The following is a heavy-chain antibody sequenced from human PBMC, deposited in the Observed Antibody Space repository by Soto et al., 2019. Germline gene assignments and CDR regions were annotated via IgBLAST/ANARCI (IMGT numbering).Heavy chain of an antibody. CDR3: ARVTYYYDSSGYSPPGAFDI. CDR1: GFTFSSYW. V-gene: IGHV3-7*03. Sequence: GGSLRLSCAASGFTFSSYWLSWVRQAPGKGQEWVANIKQDGSEKYYVDSVKGRFTISRDNAKNSLYLQMNSLRAEDTAVYYCARVTYYYDSSGYSPPGAFDIWGQGTMVTVSS. D-gene: IGHD3-22*01. CDR2: IKQDGSEK. J-gene: IGHJ3*02.